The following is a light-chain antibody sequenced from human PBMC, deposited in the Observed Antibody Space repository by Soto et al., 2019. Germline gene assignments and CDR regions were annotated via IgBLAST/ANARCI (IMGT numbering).Light chain of an antibody. V-gene: IGKV1D-8*03. CDR1: QGISSY. J-gene: IGKJ1*01. Sequence: VIWMTQSQSLLSASTGDRVTISCRMSQGISSYLARYQQKPGKPPELLIYAASILQSGVPSRFGGSGSGTEFTLTISSQQPADSATYYCQQYMWTCGQATKVDIK. CDR2: AAS. CDR3: QQYMWT.